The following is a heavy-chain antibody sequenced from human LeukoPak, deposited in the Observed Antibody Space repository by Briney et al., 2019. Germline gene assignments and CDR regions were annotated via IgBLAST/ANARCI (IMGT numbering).Heavy chain of an antibody. CDR2: ISAYNGNT. V-gene: IGHV1-18*01. J-gene: IGHJ5*02. CDR3: AEWIQLWTGDNWFDP. CDR1: GYTFTSYG. D-gene: IGHD5-18*01. Sequence: ASVKVSCKASGYTFTSYGISWVRQAPGQGLEWMGWISAYNGNTNYAQKLQGRVTMTTDTSTSTAYMELRSLRSDGTAVYYCAEWIQLWTGDNWFDPWGQGTLVTVSS.